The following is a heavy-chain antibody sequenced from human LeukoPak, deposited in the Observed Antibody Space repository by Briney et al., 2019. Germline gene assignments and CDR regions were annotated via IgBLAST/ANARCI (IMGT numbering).Heavy chain of an antibody. J-gene: IGHJ6*03. V-gene: IGHV3-48*04. CDR1: GFTLSSYG. CDR3: ARVLRYCSGGNCYSGGLGYMDV. Sequence: GGSLRLSCAASGFTLSSYGMTWVRQAPGKGLEWVSYISSSSSTIYYADSVKGRFTISRDNAKNSLFLQMNSLRAEDTAVYYCARVLRYCSGGNCYSGGLGYMDVWGKGTTVTISS. CDR2: ISSSSSTI. D-gene: IGHD2-15*01.